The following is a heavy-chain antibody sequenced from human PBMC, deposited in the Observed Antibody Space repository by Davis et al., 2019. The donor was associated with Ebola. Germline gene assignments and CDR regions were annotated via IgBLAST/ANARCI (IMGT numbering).Heavy chain of an antibody. CDR1: GFTFSSYG. D-gene: IGHD2-15*01. J-gene: IGHJ4*02. CDR2: IRYDGSNK. Sequence: PGGSLRLSCAASGFTFSSYGMHWVRQAPGKGLEWVAFIRYDGSNKYYADSVKGRFTISRDNSKNTLYLQMNSLRAEDTAVYYCAREGQGFCSGGTCVYYFDSWGQGTLVTVSS. CDR3: AREGQGFCSGGTCVYYFDS. V-gene: IGHV3-30*02.